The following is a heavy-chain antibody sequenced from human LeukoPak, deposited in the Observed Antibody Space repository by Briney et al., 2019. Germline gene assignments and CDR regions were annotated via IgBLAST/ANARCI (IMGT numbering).Heavy chain of an antibody. J-gene: IGHJ3*02. CDR1: GFTFSSYW. CDR3: ARDGMGVIKAFDI. D-gene: IGHD3-10*01. Sequence: GGSLRLSCAASGFTFSSYWMSWVRQVPGKGLEWVANIMHDGSEKYFVDSVKGRFTISRDNAKNSRYLQMNSLRAEETAVYYCARDGMGVIKAFDIWGQGTMVTVSS. V-gene: IGHV3-7*05. CDR2: IMHDGSEK.